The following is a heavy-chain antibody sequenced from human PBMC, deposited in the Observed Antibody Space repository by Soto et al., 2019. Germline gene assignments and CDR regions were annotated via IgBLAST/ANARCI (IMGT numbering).Heavy chain of an antibody. CDR1: GYTFTSYG. CDR2: ISAYNGNT. J-gene: IGHJ4*02. Sequence: QVQLVQSGAEVKKPGSSVKVSCKASGYTFTSYGISWVRQAPGQGLEWMGWISAYNGNTNYAQKLQGRVTMTTDTSTSTAYMELRSLRSDDTAVYYCARAPPYDSSGYYYLPPDYWGQGTLVTVSS. CDR3: ARAPPYDSSGYYYLPPDY. D-gene: IGHD3-22*01. V-gene: IGHV1-18*04.